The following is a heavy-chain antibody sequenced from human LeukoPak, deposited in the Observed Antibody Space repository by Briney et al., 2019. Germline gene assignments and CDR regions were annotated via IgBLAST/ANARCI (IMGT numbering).Heavy chain of an antibody. CDR3: ASGLRYFDWPGTLDV. D-gene: IGHD3-9*01. V-gene: IGHV4-39*07. Sequence: SETLSLTCNVSGGSISSNTHYWGWIRQPPGKGLEWIASVHYTGSTYYNPSLKSRVTIAVDTSKNQFSVRMTSVTAADTAVYYCASGLRYFDWPGTLDVWGKGTTVTISS. J-gene: IGHJ6*04. CDR2: VHYTGST. CDR1: GGSISSNTHY.